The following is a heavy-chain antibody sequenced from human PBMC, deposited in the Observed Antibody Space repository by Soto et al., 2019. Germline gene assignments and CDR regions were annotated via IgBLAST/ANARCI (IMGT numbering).Heavy chain of an antibody. D-gene: IGHD3-22*01. CDR2: INSDGSST. J-gene: IGHJ4*02. Sequence: SGGSLRLSCAASGFTFSSYWMHWVRQAPGKGLVWVSRINSDGSSTSYADSVKGRFTISRDNAKNTLYLQMNSLRAEDTAVYYCARESYDSSGYYYRSSEAPFFDYWGQGT. CDR1: GFTFSSYW. CDR3: ARESYDSSGYYYRSSEAPFFDY. V-gene: IGHV3-74*01.